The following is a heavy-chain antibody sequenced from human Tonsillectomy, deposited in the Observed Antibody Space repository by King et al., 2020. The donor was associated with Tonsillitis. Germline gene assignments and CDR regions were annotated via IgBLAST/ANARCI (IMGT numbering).Heavy chain of an antibody. J-gene: IGHJ5*02. CDR1: GFTFSSYA. CDR3: AKVSGINWFDP. V-gene: IGHV3-23*04. D-gene: IGHD6-13*01. CDR2: ISGSGGST. Sequence: VQLVESGGGLVQPGGSLRLSCAASGFTFSSYAMSWVRQAPGKGLEWVSGISGSGGSTYYADSVKGRFTISRDNSKNTLYLQMKSLRVEDTAVHYCAKVSGINWFDPWGQGTLVTVSS.